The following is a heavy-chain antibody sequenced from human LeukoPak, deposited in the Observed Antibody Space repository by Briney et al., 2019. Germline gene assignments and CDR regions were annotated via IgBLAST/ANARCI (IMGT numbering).Heavy chain of an antibody. V-gene: IGHV3-21*01. Sequence: KPGGSLRLSCAASGFTFSSYSMNWVRQAPGKGLEWVSSISSSSSYIYYADSVKSRFTISRDNAKNSLYLQMNSLRAEDTAVYYCARDGCSGGSCTDAFDIWGQGTMVTVSS. D-gene: IGHD2-15*01. CDR2: ISSSSSYI. CDR3: ARDGCSGGSCTDAFDI. CDR1: GFTFSSYS. J-gene: IGHJ3*02.